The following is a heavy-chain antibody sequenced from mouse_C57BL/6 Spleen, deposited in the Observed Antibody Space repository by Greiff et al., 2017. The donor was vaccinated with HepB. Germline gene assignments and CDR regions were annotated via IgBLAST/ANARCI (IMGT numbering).Heavy chain of an antibody. CDR3: ARYYYGSSPYAMDY. D-gene: IGHD1-1*01. V-gene: IGHV5-17*01. J-gene: IGHJ4*01. CDR1: GFTFSDYG. Sequence: DVKLVESGGGLVKPGGSLKLSCAASGFTFSDYGMHWVRQAPEKGLEWVAYISSGSSTIYYADTVKGRFTISRDNAKNTLFPQMTSLRSEDTAMYYCARYYYGSSPYAMDYWGQGTSVTVSS. CDR2: ISSGSSTI.